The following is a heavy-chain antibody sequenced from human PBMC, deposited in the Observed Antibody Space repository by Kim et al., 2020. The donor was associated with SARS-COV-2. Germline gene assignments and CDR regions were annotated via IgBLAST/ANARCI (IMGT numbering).Heavy chain of an antibody. V-gene: IGHV4-34*01. CDR2: T. J-gene: IGHJ4*02. CDR3: ARGGMVRGVGY. D-gene: IGHD3-10*01. Sequence: TNYNPSLKSRVTRSVDTSKNQFSLKLSSVTAADTAVYYCARGGMVRGVGYWGQGTLVTVSS.